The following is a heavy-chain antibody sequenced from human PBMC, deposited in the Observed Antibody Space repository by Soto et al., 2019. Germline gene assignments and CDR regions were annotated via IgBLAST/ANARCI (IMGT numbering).Heavy chain of an antibody. CDR3: AKGAARYFDY. CDR2: ISGGIGST. J-gene: IGHJ4*02. D-gene: IGHD1-26*01. CDR1: GFSFGTYA. Sequence: EVQLLESGGGLVQPGGSLRLSCVASGFSFGTYAMTWVRQVPGKGLEWVSTISGGIGSTFYADSVKGRFTISRDISKKVFFLHMNGLRGEDTGTYYCAKGAARYFDYWGRGTLVTVSS. V-gene: IGHV3-23*01.